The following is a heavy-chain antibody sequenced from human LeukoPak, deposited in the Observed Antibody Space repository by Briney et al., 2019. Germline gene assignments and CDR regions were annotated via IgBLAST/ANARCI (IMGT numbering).Heavy chain of an antibody. D-gene: IGHD3-22*01. CDR1: EFIFSSYA. J-gene: IGHJ4*02. CDR2: ISGAGGST. V-gene: IGHV3-23*01. Sequence: GGSLRLSCTASEFIFSSYAMSWVRQAPGKGLEWVSGISGAGGSTNYADSVRGRFTISRDNSKNTLYLQMNSLRAEDTAVYYCAKESGDDGSGYYEVFDYWGQGTLVTVSS. CDR3: AKESGDDGSGYYEVFDY.